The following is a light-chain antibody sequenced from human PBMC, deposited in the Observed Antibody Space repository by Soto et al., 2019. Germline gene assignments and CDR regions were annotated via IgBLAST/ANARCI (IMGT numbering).Light chain of an antibody. CDR3: CSYAGSSTFGVV. Sequence: QSVLTQPASVSGSPGQSITISCTGTSSDVGRYNFVSWYQQHPGKAPKLMIYESSKRPSGVSNRFSGSKSGNTASLTISGLQAEDEADYYCCSYAGSSTFGVVFGGGTKLTVL. CDR2: ESS. CDR1: SSDVGRYNF. V-gene: IGLV2-23*03. J-gene: IGLJ2*01.